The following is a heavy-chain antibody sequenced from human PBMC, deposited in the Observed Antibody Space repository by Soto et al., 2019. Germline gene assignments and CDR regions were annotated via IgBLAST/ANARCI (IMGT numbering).Heavy chain of an antibody. CDR1: GFTFSKYV. D-gene: IGHD3-3*01. CDR2: LKTDGTTT. J-gene: IGHJ4*02. CDR3: RIWIDDFSTDY. V-gene: IGHV3-74*01. Sequence: GGSLRLSCAGSGFTFSKYVMDWVRQTPGKGLEWVSRLKTDGTTTSYADSVKGRFTISRDNAKSTLYLQMNSLGAEDTALYYCRIWIDDFSTDYWGQGTLVTVSS.